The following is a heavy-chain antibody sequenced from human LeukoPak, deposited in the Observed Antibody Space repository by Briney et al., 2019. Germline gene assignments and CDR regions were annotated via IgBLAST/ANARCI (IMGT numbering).Heavy chain of an antibody. CDR2: ISAYNGNT. J-gene: IGHJ4*02. CDR3: ARDGPDYDFWSGYSDPKFDY. V-gene: IGHV1-18*01. CDR1: GYTFTSYG. D-gene: IGHD3-3*01. Sequence: ASVKVSCKASGYTFTSYGISWVRQAPGQGLEWMGWISAYNGNTNYAQKLQGRVTMTTDTSTSTAYMELRSLRSDDTAVYCCARDGPDYDFWSGYSDPKFDYWGQGTLVTVSS.